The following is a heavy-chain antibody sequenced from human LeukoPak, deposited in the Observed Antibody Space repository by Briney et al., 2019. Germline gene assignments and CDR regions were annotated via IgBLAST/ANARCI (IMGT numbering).Heavy chain of an antibody. CDR3: TKNAAYCLDS. CDR2: MYYSGST. V-gene: IGHV4-59*12. Sequence: PSETLSLTCTVSGGSISSYYWSWIRQPPGKGLEWIGYMYYSGSTNYNPSLKSRVTISADTSKNHFSLKLSSVTAADTAVYYCTKNAAYCLDSWGQGTLVTVSS. D-gene: IGHD2-2*01. J-gene: IGHJ4*02. CDR1: GGSISSYY.